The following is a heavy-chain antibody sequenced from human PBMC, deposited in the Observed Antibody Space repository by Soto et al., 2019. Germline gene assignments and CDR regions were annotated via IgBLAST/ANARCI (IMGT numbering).Heavy chain of an antibody. J-gene: IGHJ4*02. Sequence: GGSLRLSCAASGFTFSSYGMHWVRQAPGKGLEWVAVISYDGSNKYYADSVKGRFTISRDNSKNTLYLQMNSLRAEDTAVYYCAEPEYSYGLFDYWGQGTLVTVSS. CDR1: GFTFSSYG. CDR2: ISYDGSNK. V-gene: IGHV3-30*18. D-gene: IGHD5-18*01. CDR3: AEPEYSYGLFDY.